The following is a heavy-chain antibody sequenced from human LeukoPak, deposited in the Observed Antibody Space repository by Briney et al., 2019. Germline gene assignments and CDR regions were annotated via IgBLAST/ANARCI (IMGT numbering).Heavy chain of an antibody. J-gene: IGHJ3*02. CDR1: GFTFSDYY. Sequence: GGSLRLSCAASGFTFSDYYMSWIRQAPGKGLEWVSYISSSGSTIYYADSVKGRFTISRDNAKNSLYLQMNSLRAEDTAVYYCARDLQRLVPDYGGNSDAFDIWGQGTMVTVSS. V-gene: IGHV3-11*04. D-gene: IGHD4-23*01. CDR3: ARDLQRLVPDYGGNSDAFDI. CDR2: ISSSGSTI.